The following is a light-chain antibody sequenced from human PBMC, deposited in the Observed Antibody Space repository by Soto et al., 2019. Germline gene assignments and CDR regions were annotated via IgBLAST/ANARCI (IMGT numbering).Light chain of an antibody. CDR2: EVS. Sequence: QSALTQPASVSGSPGQSITISCTGTSSDVGGYNFVSWYQQHPGKAPKLIIYEVSNRPSGVSNRFSGSKSGNTASLTISGLQAEDEADYYCSSYTTSSTRRFGGGTQLTVL. CDR3: SSYTTSSTRR. V-gene: IGLV2-14*01. J-gene: IGLJ2*01. CDR1: SSDVGGYNF.